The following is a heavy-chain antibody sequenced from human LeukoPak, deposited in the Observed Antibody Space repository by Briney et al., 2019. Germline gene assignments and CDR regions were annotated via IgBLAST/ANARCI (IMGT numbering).Heavy chain of an antibody. J-gene: IGHJ4*02. CDR2: IRYDGSNK. CDR3: AKEAVVVVAATRFHPFDY. D-gene: IGHD2-15*01. Sequence: PGGSLRLSCAASGFTFSSYGMHWVRQAPGKGLEWVAFIRYDGSNKYYADSVKGRFTISRDNSKSALYLQMNSLRAEDTAVYYCAKEAVVVVAATRFHPFDYWGQGTLVTVSS. V-gene: IGHV3-30*02. CDR1: GFTFSSYG.